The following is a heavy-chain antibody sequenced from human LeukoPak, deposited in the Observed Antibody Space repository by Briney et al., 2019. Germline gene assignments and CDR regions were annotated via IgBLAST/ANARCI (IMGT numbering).Heavy chain of an antibody. CDR1: GFTFSGSA. CDR3: TRRQLGNDDYYYYGMDV. J-gene: IGHJ6*02. CDR2: IRSKANSYAT. Sequence: GRSLKLSCAASGFTFSGSAMHWVRQASGKGLEWVGRIRSKANSYATAYAASVKGRFTISRDDSKNTAYLQMNSLKTEDTAVYYCTRRQLGNDDYYYYGMDVWGQGTTVTVSS. D-gene: IGHD7-27*01. V-gene: IGHV3-73*01.